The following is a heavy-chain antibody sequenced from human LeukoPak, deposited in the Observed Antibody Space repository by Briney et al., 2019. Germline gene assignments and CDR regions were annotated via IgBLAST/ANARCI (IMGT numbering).Heavy chain of an antibody. CDR3: AREKCSGSHYPCLFDY. CDR2: IIPILGIA. V-gene: IGHV1-69*04. D-gene: IGHD1-26*01. J-gene: IGHJ4*02. CDR1: GGTFSSYA. Sequence: EASVKVSCKASGGTFSSYAISWVRQAPGQGLEWMGRIIPILGIANYAQKFQGRVTITADKSTSTAYMELSSLRSEDTAVYYCAREKCSGSHYPCLFDYWGQGTLVTVSS.